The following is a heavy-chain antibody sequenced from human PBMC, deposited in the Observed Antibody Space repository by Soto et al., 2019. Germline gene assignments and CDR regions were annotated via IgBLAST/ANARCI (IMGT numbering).Heavy chain of an antibody. J-gene: IGHJ4*02. V-gene: IGHV4-4*02. CDR2: IFHDGTA. D-gene: IGHD3-10*01. CDR1: GVSLTSGNW. CDR3: ARLVYDTRLNYMYFDF. Sequence: QVKLQESGPGLATPSGTLSLTCAVSGVSLTSGNWWTWVRQSPQRGLEYIGEIFHDGTANYYPSFERRFAMSVDTSRNQFSLKLTSVTAADTAVYFCARLVYDTRLNYMYFDFWGAGTLVTVSS.